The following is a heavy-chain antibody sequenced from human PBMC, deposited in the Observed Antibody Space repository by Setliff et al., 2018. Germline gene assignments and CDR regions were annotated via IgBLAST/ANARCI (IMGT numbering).Heavy chain of an antibody. Sequence: GESLKISCAVSGLIVSDIHMTWVRQTPGKGLEWLSVIYNSDSRYYADSVKGRFTTSRDDSKNTLYLQMNNLRAEDAAIYYCARDLGNWFDPWGQGTLVTVSS. CDR2: IYNSDSR. V-gene: IGHV3-53*01. CDR3: ARDLGNWFDP. D-gene: IGHD3-16*01. J-gene: IGHJ5*01. CDR1: GLIVSDIH.